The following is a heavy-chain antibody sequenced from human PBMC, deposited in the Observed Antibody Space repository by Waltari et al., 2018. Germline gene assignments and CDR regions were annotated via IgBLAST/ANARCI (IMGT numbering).Heavy chain of an antibody. CDR1: GYTFTGYY. D-gene: IGHD3-10*01. Sequence: QVQLVQSGAEVKKPGASVKVSCKASGYTFTGYYMHWVRQAPGQGIGWMGRINPNSGGTNYAQKFQGRVTMTRDTSISTAYMELSRLRSDDTAVYYCARKAGVDYYGSGRSNWFDPWGQGTLVTVSS. CDR3: ARKAGVDYYGSGRSNWFDP. CDR2: INPNSGGT. J-gene: IGHJ5*02. V-gene: IGHV1-2*06.